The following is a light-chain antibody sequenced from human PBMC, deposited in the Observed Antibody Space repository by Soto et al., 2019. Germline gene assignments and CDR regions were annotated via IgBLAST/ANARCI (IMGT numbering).Light chain of an antibody. V-gene: IGKV1-39*01. CDR3: QQTYSELVYT. CDR2: AVS. CDR1: QSIFNY. Sequence: DIQMTQSPSSLSASVGDRVTITCRSSQSIFNYLNWYQQKPGKAPEVLIYAVSSLQIGVPSRFAGSGSGTDFTLTITDLRPEDSATSYCQQTYSELVYTFGRGTKLEIK. J-gene: IGKJ2*01.